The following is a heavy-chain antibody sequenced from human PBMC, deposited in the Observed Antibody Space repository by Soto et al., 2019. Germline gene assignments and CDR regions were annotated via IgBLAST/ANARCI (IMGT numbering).Heavy chain of an antibody. CDR1: GYTFNTYY. D-gene: IGHD1-7*01. V-gene: IGHV1-46*02. J-gene: IGHJ6*02. CDR2: INPRGDSA. Sequence: QVQLVQSGAEVNKPGASVKVSCRAAGYTFNTYYAHWVRQAPGQGLEWMVVINPRGDSATYAQKFRRRVTVTRDTAANHVYMALSRLRSEDSAVYYCAQEQTTLGRLDINSSGLDDRGQGINVTVSS. CDR3: AQEQTTLGRLDINSSGLDD.